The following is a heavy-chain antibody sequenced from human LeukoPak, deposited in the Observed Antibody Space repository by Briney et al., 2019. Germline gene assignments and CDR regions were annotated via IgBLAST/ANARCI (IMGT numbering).Heavy chain of an antibody. J-gene: IGHJ4*02. CDR3: ARVLAGEAYFDY. V-gene: IGHV3-74*01. CDR2: INSDGSST. Sequence: GGSLRLSCAASGFTFSSYWMHWVRQAPGKGLVWVSRINSDGSSTSYADSVKGRFTISRDNAKNTLYLQMNSLRAEDTAVYCCARVLAGEAYFDYWGQGTLVTVSS. D-gene: IGHD6-19*01. CDR1: GFTFSSYW.